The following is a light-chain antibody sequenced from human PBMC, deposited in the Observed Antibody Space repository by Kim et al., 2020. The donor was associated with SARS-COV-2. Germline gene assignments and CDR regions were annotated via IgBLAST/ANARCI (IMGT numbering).Light chain of an antibody. V-gene: IGLV2-8*01. CDR1: SRDVGAYNY. Sequence: GQSVPISCTGTSRDVGAYNYVSWYQQRPGEAPKLIIYEVSERPSGVPDRFSGSKSGTTASLTVSGLQAEDEADYYCASYAGTNIGVFGTGTKVTVL. CDR2: EVS. CDR3: ASYAGTNIGV. J-gene: IGLJ1*01.